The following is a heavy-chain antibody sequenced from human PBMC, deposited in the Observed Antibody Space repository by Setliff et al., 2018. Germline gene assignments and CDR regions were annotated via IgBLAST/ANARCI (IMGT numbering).Heavy chain of an antibody. CDR2: INNAGSST. J-gene: IGHJ4*02. CDR1: GFTFSSHW. CDR3: AKVLGYSSGQLGETKKSIFDY. Sequence: GGSLRLSCAAAGFTFSSHWMHWVRQAPGKRLMWVSRINNAGSSTTYEDSVKGRFTISRDNAKNTLYLQMNSLRAEDTAVYYCAKVLGYSSGQLGETKKSIFDYWGQGTLVTVSS. D-gene: IGHD6-19*01. V-gene: IGHV3-74*01.